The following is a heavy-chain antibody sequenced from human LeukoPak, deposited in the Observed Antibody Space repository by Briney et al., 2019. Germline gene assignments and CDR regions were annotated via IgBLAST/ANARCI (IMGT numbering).Heavy chain of an antibody. CDR2: IKSKTDAGTT. Sequence: GGSLRLSCAASGFIFTNAWMSWVRQAPGKGLEWVGHIKSKTDAGTTDYGAPVKGRFTISRDDSKNTLYLQMNSLRAEDTALYYCAKDIGVGYDSSGDAFDIWGQGTMVTVSS. CDR3: AKDIGVGYDSSGDAFDI. D-gene: IGHD3-22*01. V-gene: IGHV3-15*05. CDR1: GFIFTNAW. J-gene: IGHJ3*02.